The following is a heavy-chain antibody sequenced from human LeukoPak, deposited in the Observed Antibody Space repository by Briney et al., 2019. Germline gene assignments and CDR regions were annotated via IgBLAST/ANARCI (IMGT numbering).Heavy chain of an antibody. CDR3: ARQPTMVRGVIYGMDV. D-gene: IGHD3-10*01. V-gene: IGHV5-51*01. Sequence: GESLKISCKTSGYSFTTYWIGWVRQMPGKGLEWMGIIYPIDSDTKYSPSFQGQVTISADKSISTAYLQWSSLKASDTAMYYCARQPTMVRGVIYGMDVWGQGTTVTVSS. CDR2: IYPIDSDT. CDR1: GYSFTTYW. J-gene: IGHJ6*02.